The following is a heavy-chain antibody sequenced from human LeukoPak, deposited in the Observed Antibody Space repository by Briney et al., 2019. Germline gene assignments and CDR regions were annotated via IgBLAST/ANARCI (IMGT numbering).Heavy chain of an antibody. CDR1: GYTFTSYA. CDR3: ARGGDYGFGDYFDY. Sequence: GASVKVSCKASGYTFTSYAMNWVRQAPGQGLEWMGWINTNTGNPPYAQGFTGRFVFSLDTSVSTTYLQISSLKAEDTAVYYCARGGDYGFGDYFDYWGQGALVTVSS. D-gene: IGHD4-17*01. CDR2: INTNTGNP. J-gene: IGHJ4*02. V-gene: IGHV7-4-1*02.